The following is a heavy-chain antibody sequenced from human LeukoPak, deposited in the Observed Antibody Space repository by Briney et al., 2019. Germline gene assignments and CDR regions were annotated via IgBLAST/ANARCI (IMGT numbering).Heavy chain of an antibody. J-gene: IGHJ5*01. D-gene: IGHD1-1*01. CDR1: GFSFRTYA. CDR3: AKAGARGNVNWFDS. CDR2: IGGTGGST. V-gene: IGHV3-23*01. Sequence: PGGSLRLSCAASGFSFRTYAMNWVRQAPGKGLEWVSGIGGTGGSTYYADSVKGRFTISRDNSKNTLYLQMNNLRGEDTAVYYCAKAGARGNVNWFDSWGQGTLVTVSS.